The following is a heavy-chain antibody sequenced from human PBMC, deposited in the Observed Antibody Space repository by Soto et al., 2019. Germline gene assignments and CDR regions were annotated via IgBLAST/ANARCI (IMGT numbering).Heavy chain of an antibody. CDR1: GYTLTSYY. Sequence: ASVKVSCKASGYTLTSYYLHWVRQAPGQGPEWMGIINPSGGITNDAQKFQDRVTMTSDTSTSTAYMELSSLRSEDTAVYYCAREGGGLWFGEFAAFDIWGQGTMVTVSS. V-gene: IGHV1-46*01. CDR3: AREGGGLWFGEFAAFDI. CDR2: INPSGGIT. J-gene: IGHJ3*02. D-gene: IGHD3-10*01.